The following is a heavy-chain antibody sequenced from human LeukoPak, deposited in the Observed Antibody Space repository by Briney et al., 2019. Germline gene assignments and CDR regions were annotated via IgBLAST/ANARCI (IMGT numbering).Heavy chain of an antibody. J-gene: IGHJ4*02. CDR1: RFTFSSYG. Sequence: GGSLRLSCAASRFTFSSYGVHWVRQAPEKGLEWVSSISNSGGTTYYADSVKGRFTISRDNSKNTLYLQMNSLRAEDTAIYYCAKLRRGIVGTTYDYWGQGTLATVSS. CDR3: AKLRRGIVGTTYDY. CDR2: ISNSGGTT. D-gene: IGHD1-26*01. V-gene: IGHV3-23*01.